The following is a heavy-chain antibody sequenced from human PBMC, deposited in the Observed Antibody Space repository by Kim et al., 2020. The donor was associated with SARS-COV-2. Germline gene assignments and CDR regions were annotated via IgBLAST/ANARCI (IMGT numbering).Heavy chain of an antibody. D-gene: IGHD6-19*01. CDR3: ASPIIAVAGMEVYFDY. CDR1: GFTFSSYA. J-gene: IGHJ4*02. V-gene: IGHV3-23*01. Sequence: GGSLRLSCAASGFTFSSYAMSWVRQAPGKGLEWVSAISGSGGSTYYADSVKGRFTISRDNSKNTLYLQMNSLRAEDTAVYYCASPIIAVAGMEVYFDYWGQGTLVTVSS. CDR2: ISGSGGST.